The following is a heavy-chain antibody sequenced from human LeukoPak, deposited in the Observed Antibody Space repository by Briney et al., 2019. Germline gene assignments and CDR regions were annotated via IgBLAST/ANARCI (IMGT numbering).Heavy chain of an antibody. V-gene: IGHV4-34*01. J-gene: IGHJ3*02. Sequence: PSETLSLTCAVYGVSPRGYYWSWIPQPPGKRLEWIGEINHSGSTNYNPSLKSRVTISVDTSKNQFSLKLSSVTAADTAVYYCARESYRDMVVVPAAPGGDAFDIWGQGTMVTVSS. CDR3: ARESYRDMVVVPAAPGGDAFDI. CDR2: INHSGST. D-gene: IGHD2-2*01. CDR1: GVSPRGYY.